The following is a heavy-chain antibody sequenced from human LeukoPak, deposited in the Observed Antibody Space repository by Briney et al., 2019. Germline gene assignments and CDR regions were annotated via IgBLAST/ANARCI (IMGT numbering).Heavy chain of an antibody. CDR2: IIPILGIA. D-gene: IGHD1-26*01. V-gene: IGHV1-69*04. CDR3: ARDVRWELPFDY. CDR1: GGTFSSYA. Sequence: SVKVSCKASGGTFSSYAISWVRQAPGQGLEWMGRIIPILGIANYAQKFQGRVTITADKSTRTAYTELSSLRSEDTAVYYCARDVRWELPFDYWGQGTLVTVSS. J-gene: IGHJ4*02.